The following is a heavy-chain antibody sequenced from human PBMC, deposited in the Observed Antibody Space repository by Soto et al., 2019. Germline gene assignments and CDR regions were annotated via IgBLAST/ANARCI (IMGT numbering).Heavy chain of an antibody. Sequence: QVQLQESGPGLVKPLETLSLTCTVSGGSIDSGDYYWSWIRQPPGTGLEWIGYVYYSGTTNYNPFLKSRVTLSLDKSKNQFSLKMNSVTAADTAVYYCARDVIAHPTYFDPWGQGTLVTVSS. CDR3: ARDVIAHPTYFDP. J-gene: IGHJ5*02. CDR1: GGSIDSGDYY. CDR2: VYYSGTT. D-gene: IGHD2-21*01. V-gene: IGHV4-61*08.